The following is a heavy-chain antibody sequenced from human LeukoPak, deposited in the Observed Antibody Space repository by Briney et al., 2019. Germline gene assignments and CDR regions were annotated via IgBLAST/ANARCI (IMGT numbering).Heavy chain of an antibody. CDR1: GFSLNTSGVG. J-gene: IGHJ4*02. CDR2: IYLDEDM. V-gene: IGHV2-5*02. D-gene: IGHD6-13*01. CDR3: AHSHRYSSSWSPPPFDS. Sequence: SGPTLVKPTQTLTLTCSFSGFSLNTSGVGVGWIRQPPGKALEWLAMIYLDEDMRYTPSLKTRVTITKDTSKNQVVLTVNKRDPLDTATYHCAHSHRYSSSWSPPPFDSWGQGTLVAVSS.